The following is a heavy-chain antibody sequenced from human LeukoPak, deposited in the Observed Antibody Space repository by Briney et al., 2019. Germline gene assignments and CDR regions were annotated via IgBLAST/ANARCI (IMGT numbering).Heavy chain of an antibody. Sequence: GGSLTLSCAASGFTFSGYAMSWVRQAPGEGLEWVSAISGSGGSTNYADSVKGRFTISRDNSKNTLYLQMNSLRAEDTAVYYCAKDRGDYGDYARESYFDYWGQGTLVTVSS. CDR1: GFTFSGYA. J-gene: IGHJ4*02. D-gene: IGHD4-17*01. V-gene: IGHV3-23*01. CDR3: AKDRGDYGDYARESYFDY. CDR2: ISGSGGST.